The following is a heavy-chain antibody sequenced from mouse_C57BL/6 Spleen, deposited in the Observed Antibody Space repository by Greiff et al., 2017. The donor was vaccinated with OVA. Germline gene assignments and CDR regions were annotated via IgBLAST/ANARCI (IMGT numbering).Heavy chain of an antibody. CDR3: ARGVGDYYAMDY. J-gene: IGHJ4*01. CDR2: INPGSGGT. V-gene: IGHV1-54*01. Sequence: QVQLQQSGAELVRPGTSVTVSCTASGYAFTNYLIEWVQQRPGQGLEWIGVINPGSGGTNYTEKFKGKATLTADKSSSTAYMQLSSLTSEDSAVYFGARGVGDYYAMDYWGQGTSVTVSS. D-gene: IGHD1-1*01. CDR1: GYAFTNYL.